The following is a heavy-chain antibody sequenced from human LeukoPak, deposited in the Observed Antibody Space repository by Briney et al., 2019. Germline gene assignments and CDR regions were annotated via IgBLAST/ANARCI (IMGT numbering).Heavy chain of an antibody. CDR3: AKALGRAYSGYAF. J-gene: IGHJ4*02. CDR2: ISGSGGST. Sequence: PGGSLRLSCAAAGFTFSSYAMSWVRQAPGKGLEWVSAISGSGGSTYYADSVKGRFTISRDNSKNTLYLQMNSLRAEDTAVYYCAKALGRAYSGYAFWGQGTLVTVSS. D-gene: IGHD5-12*01. CDR1: GFTFSSYA. V-gene: IGHV3-23*01.